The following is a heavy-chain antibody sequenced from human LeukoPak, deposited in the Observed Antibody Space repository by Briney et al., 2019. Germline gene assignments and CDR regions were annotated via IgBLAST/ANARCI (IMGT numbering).Heavy chain of an antibody. D-gene: IGHD1-20*01. Sequence: GASVKVSCKASGGTFSSYTISWVRQAPGQGLEWMGRIIPILGIANYARKFQGRITITADKSTSTAYMELSSLRSEDTAVYYCALRITGTINWFDPWGQGTLVTVSS. CDR3: ALRITGTINWFDP. V-gene: IGHV1-69*02. J-gene: IGHJ5*02. CDR1: GGTFSSYT. CDR2: IIPILGIA.